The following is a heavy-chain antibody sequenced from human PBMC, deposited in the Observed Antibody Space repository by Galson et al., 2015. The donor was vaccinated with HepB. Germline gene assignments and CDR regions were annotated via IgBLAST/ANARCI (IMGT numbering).Heavy chain of an antibody. CDR3: ARRPNYDFWSGYYGNFDMDV. CDR1: GGSISSGSDF. V-gene: IGHV4-39*02. J-gene: IGHJ6*02. D-gene: IGHD3-3*01. Sequence: LSLTCTVSGGSISSGSDFWDWIRQPPGKGLEWIGSIHYGGNTYYNPSLKSRVTLSVDTSKNHFSLKLTSVTAADTAVYYCARRPNYDFWSGYYGNFDMDVWGQGTTVTVSS. CDR2: IHYGGNT.